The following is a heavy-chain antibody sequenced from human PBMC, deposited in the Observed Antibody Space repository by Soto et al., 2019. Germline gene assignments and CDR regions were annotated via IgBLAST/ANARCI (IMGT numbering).Heavy chain of an antibody. CDR1: GYTFTSYG. D-gene: IGHD6-6*01. J-gene: IGHJ6*02. CDR3: ESAYLECNSSLRGHYYYYGMDV. Sequence: ASVKVSCKASGYTFTSYGISWVRQAPGQGLEWMGWISAYNGNTNYAQKLQGRVTMTTDTSTTTAYMELRSLRSDDTAVYYCESAYLECNSSLRGHYYYYGMDVRGQGTTVTVS. V-gene: IGHV1-18*01. CDR2: ISAYNGNT.